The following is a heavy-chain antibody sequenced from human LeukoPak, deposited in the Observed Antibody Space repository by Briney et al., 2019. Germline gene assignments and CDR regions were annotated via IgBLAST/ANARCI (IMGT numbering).Heavy chain of an antibody. V-gene: IGHV3-23*01. J-gene: IGHJ4*02. CDR1: GFTFTSYA. Sequence: GGSLRLSCAASGFTFTSYAMSWVRQAPGKGLEWVSAITGSGGTTYYADFVKGRFTISRDNSKNTLYLQMNGLRVEDTAVYYCAKDPHTGYSFAYWGQGTLVTVSS. D-gene: IGHD5-18*01. CDR2: ITGSGGTT. CDR3: AKDPHTGYSFAY.